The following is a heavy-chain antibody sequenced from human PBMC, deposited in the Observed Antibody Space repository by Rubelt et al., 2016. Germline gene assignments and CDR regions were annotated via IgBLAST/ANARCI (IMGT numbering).Heavy chain of an antibody. CDR1: GGSISNYY. V-gene: IGHV4-59*12. J-gene: IGHJ4*02. CDR3: ARERTRPLGALDS. CDR2: IYYSGST. D-gene: IGHD3-10*01. Sequence: QVQLQESGPGLVKPPETLSLTCTVSGGSISNYYWSWIRQPPGKGLEWIGYIYYSGSTNYNPSLQNRVAISVDTSKNQFSLRLNSMTAADTAVYYCARERTRPLGALDSWGQGTLVTVSS.